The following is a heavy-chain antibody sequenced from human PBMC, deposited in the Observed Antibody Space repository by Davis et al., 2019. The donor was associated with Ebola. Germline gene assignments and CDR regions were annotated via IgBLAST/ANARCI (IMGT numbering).Heavy chain of an antibody. CDR2: TSAYNGNT. V-gene: IGHV1-18*01. J-gene: IGHJ4*02. Sequence: SVQVSCKASAYTFTSYGISWVRSLSVPGLEWMGWTSAYNGNTNYAQKLQGRVTMTTDTSTSTANMGLRGLGSDVTAVYYCASKDYWGQGTLVTVSS. CDR1: AYTFTSYG. CDR3: ASKDY.